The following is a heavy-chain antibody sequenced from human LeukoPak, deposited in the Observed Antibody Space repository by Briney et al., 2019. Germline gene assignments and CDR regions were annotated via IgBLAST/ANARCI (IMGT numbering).Heavy chain of an antibody. J-gene: IGHJ4*02. CDR1: GHTLTELS. V-gene: IGHV1-24*01. Sequence: ASVKVSCKVSGHTLTELSMHWVRQAPGKGLEWMGGFDPEDGETIYAQKFQGRVTMTEDTSTDTAYMELSSLRSEDTAVYYCATDRQYYYDSSGYYYRPIDYWGQGTLVTVSS. D-gene: IGHD3-22*01. CDR2: FDPEDGET. CDR3: ATDRQYYYDSSGYYYRPIDY.